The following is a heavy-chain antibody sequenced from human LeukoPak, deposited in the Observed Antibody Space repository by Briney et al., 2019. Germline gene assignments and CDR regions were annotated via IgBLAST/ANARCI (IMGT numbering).Heavy chain of an antibody. Sequence: SVKVSCKASGGTFSSYAISWVRQAPGQGLEWMGGIIPIFGTANYAQKFQGRVTITADESTSTAYMELSSLRSEDTAVYYCARDLPYVEMATIAGGGFDYWGQGTLVTVSS. D-gene: IGHD5-24*01. CDR1: GGTFSSYA. J-gene: IGHJ4*02. CDR3: ARDLPYVEMATIAGGGFDY. V-gene: IGHV1-69*13. CDR2: IIPIFGTA.